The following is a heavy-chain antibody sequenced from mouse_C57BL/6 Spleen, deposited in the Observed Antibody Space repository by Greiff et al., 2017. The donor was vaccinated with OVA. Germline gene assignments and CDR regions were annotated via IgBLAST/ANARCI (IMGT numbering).Heavy chain of an antibody. D-gene: IGHD3-2*02. J-gene: IGHJ2*01. CDR2: IYPRDGST. Sequence: QVQLKESGPELVKPGASVKLSCKASGYTFTGYDINWVKQRPGQGLEWIGWIYPRDGSTKYNEKFKGKATLTVDTSSSTAYMKLHSLTSEDSAVYFCAKTAQAFDYWGQGTTLTVSS. V-gene: IGHV1-85*01. CDR3: AKTAQAFDY. CDR1: GYTFTGYD.